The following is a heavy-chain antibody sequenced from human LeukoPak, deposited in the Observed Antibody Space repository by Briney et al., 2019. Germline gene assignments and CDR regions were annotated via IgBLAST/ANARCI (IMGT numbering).Heavy chain of an antibody. CDR1: GFTFSSYA. CDR3: ARAPGGRITMVRGEGYFDY. J-gene: IGHJ4*02. CDR2: ISYDGSNK. Sequence: GGSLRLSCAASGFTFSSYAMHWVRQAPGKGLEWGAVISYDGSNKYYADSVKGRFNISRDNSKNTLYLQMNSLRAEDTAVYYCARAPGGRITMVRGEGYFDYWGQGTLVTVSS. V-gene: IGHV3-30*04. D-gene: IGHD3-10*01.